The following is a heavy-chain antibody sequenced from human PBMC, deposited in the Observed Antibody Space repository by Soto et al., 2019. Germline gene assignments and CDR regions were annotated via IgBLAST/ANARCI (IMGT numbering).Heavy chain of an antibody. J-gene: IGHJ4*02. CDR2: IVPIYRTA. CDR1: GGTFSSYR. CDR3: ARMGTTRLFQFDY. V-gene: IGHV1-69*13. D-gene: IGHD2-21*01. Sequence: SVKVSFKASGGTFSSYRINWVRQAPGQGLEWVGGIVPIYRTADYAQKFQGRVTITAXXXXRXSXMELSSLRSEDTAVYYCARMGTTRLFQFDYWGQG.